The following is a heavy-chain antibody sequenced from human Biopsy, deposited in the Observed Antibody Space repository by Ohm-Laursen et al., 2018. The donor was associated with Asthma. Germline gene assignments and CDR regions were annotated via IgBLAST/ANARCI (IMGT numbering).Heavy chain of an antibody. J-gene: IGHJ6*02. Sequence: SSVKVSCKASGDSFSNYAISWVRRAPGLGLEWMGGISPVFGSTNIAQKFQGRVTISADIFTKTAYLEVSSLRSDDTAVYYCASPSSSREILYYYYNMDIWGQGTTVTV. CDR2: ISPVFGST. CDR1: GDSFSNYA. D-gene: IGHD6-13*01. CDR3: ASPSSSREILYYYYNMDI. V-gene: IGHV1-69*06.